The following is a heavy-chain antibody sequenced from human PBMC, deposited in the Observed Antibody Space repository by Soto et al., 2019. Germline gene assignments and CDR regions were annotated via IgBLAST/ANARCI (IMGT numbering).Heavy chain of an antibody. CDR1: GFTFSSYA. D-gene: IGHD6-13*01. V-gene: IGHV3-23*01. Sequence: GGSLRLSCAASGFTFSSYAMSWVRQAPGKGLEWVSAISGSGGSTYYADSVKGRFTISRDNSKNTLYLQMNSLRAEDTAAYYCASPHRVRQQGDYWGQGTLVTVSS. CDR2: ISGSGGST. J-gene: IGHJ4*02. CDR3: ASPHRVRQQGDY.